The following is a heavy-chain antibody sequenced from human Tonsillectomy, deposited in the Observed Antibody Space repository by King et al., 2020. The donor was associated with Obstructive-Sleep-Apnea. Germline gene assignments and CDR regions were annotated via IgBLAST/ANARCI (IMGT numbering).Heavy chain of an antibody. CDR3: ARDRQQLVPGYYYYGLDV. CDR1: GFTFRSYS. J-gene: IGHJ6*02. Sequence: LVQSGGGLVQPGGSLRLSCAASGFTFRSYSMNWVRQAPGKGLEWVSYISTSSSAIYYADSVKGRFIISRDNAENSLYLQMNSVRAEDTAVYWCARDRQQLVPGYYYYGLDVWGQGTTVTVSS. V-gene: IGHV3-48*04. D-gene: IGHD6-13*01. CDR2: ISTSSSAI.